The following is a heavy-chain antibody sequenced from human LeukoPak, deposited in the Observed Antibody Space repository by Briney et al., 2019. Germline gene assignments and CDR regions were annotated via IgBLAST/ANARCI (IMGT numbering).Heavy chain of an antibody. V-gene: IGHV3-30*03. CDR1: GFTFSSYG. CDR2: ISYDGSNK. CDR3: ARGSTYGAFDI. D-gene: IGHD5-18*01. Sequence: GGSLRLSCAASGFTFSSYGMHWVRQAPGKGLEWVAVISYDGSNKYYADSVKGRFTISRDNSKNTLYLQMNSLRAEDTAVYYCARGSTYGAFDIWGQGTMVTVSS. J-gene: IGHJ3*02.